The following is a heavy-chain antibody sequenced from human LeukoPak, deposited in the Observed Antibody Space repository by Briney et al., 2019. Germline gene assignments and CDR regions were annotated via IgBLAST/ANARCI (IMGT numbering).Heavy chain of an antibody. Sequence: SETLSLTCTVSGGSISSYYWSWIRQPPGKGLEWIGYIYYSGSTNYNPSLKSRVIISVDTSKNQFSLKLSSVTAADTAVYYCARQFAGADPYYYYGMDVWGQGTTVTVSS. CDR2: IYYSGST. CDR3: ARQFAGADPYYYYGMDV. CDR1: GGSISSYY. J-gene: IGHJ6*02. V-gene: IGHV4-59*08.